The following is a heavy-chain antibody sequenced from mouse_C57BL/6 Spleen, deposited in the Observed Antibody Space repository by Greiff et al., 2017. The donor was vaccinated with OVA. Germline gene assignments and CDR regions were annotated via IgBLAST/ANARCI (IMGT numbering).Heavy chain of an antibody. CDR3: ATELGRGYFDY. D-gene: IGHD4-1*01. J-gene: IGHJ2*01. CDR1: GFSLTSYG. CDR2: IWSGGST. Sequence: VQRVESGPGLVQPSQSLSITCTVSGFSLTSYGVHWVRQSPGKGLEWLGVIWSGGSTDYNAAFISRLSISKDNSKSQVFFKMNSLQADDTAIYYCATELGRGYFDYWGQGTTLTVSS. V-gene: IGHV2-2*01.